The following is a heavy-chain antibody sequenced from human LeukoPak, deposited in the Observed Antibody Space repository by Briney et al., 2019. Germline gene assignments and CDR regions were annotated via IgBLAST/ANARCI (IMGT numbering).Heavy chain of an antibody. J-gene: IGHJ4*02. CDR3: ARDCRGSTCDGYFDY. CDR1: GYSICSGYY. CDR2: IYHSGST. D-gene: IGHD2-2*01. Sequence: PSGTLSLTCTVSGYSICSGYYWGWIRQPPGKGLEWIGSIYHSGSTYYNPSLKSRVTISVDTSKNQFSLKLSSVTAADTAVYYCARDCRGSTCDGYFDYWGQGTLVTVSS. V-gene: IGHV4-38-2*02.